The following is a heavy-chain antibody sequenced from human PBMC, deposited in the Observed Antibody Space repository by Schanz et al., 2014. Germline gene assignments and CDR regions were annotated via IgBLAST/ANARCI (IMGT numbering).Heavy chain of an antibody. CDR1: GYTFTSYG. CDR3: ARDQSPYTNSSDVRYFDY. D-gene: IGHD6-6*01. CDR2: ISPYNGNT. J-gene: IGHJ4*02. V-gene: IGHV1-18*01. Sequence: QVQLVQSGAEVKKPGASVKVSCKASGYTFTSYGISWVRQAPGQGLEWMGWISPYNGNTNYAQKFQGRVTMTIDPSTSTAYMDLRSLRSDDTAVYYCARDQSPYTNSSDVRYFDYWGQGSLVTVSS.